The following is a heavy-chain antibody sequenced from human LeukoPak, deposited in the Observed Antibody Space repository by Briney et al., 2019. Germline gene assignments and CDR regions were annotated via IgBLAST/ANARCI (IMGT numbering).Heavy chain of an antibody. CDR2: INPNSGGT. Sequence: GASVNVSCKASGYTFTGYYMHGVRQAPAQGLEGMGWINPNSGGTNYAQKFQGRVTMTRDTSISTAYVELSRLRFDDTAMYYCARLMSGSYCDYWGQGTLVTVSS. V-gene: IGHV1-2*02. D-gene: IGHD1-26*01. CDR1: GYTFTGYY. CDR3: ARLMSGSYCDY. J-gene: IGHJ4*02.